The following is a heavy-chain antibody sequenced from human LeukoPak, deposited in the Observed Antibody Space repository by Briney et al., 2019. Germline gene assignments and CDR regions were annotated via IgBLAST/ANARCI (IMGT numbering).Heavy chain of an antibody. D-gene: IGHD6-6*01. CDR1: GFTFSSYE. CDR3: ARSSIAARYYYYGMGV. V-gene: IGHV3-48*03. Sequence: GGSLRLSCAASGFTFSSYELNWVRQAPGKGLEWVSYISSRGSTIYYADSVKGRFTISRDNAKDSLNLQMNSLRAEDTAVYFCARSSIAARYYYYGMGVWGQGTTVTVSS. J-gene: IGHJ6*02. CDR2: ISSRGSTI.